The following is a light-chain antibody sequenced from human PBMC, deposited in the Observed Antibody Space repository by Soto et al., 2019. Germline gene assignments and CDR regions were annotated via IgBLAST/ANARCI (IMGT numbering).Light chain of an antibody. V-gene: IGKV1-39*01. CDR3: QQSYTTPRT. CDR2: AAS. Sequence: DMQMTQSPSSLSASVGDRVTITCRSSQTISNYLNWYQQKPGKAPKVLIYAASSLQSGVPSRFSGSGSGTDFTLTISSXQPEDFATYYCQQSYTTPRTFGQGTRLEIK. J-gene: IGKJ5*01. CDR1: QTISNY.